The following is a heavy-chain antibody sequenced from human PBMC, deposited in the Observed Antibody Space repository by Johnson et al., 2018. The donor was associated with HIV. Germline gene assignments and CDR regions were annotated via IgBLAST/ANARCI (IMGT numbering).Heavy chain of an antibody. J-gene: IGHJ3*02. CDR1: GFTFDDYG. V-gene: IGHV3-20*04. Sequence: VQLVESGGGVVRPGGSLRLSCAASGFTFDDYGMSWVRQAPGKGLELVSGITWDGGSAGYADSVQGRFTISRDNSKNTLYLQMNSLRAEDMAVYSCAKGTNPLAFDIWGQGTMVTVSS. CDR3: AKGTNPLAFDI. D-gene: IGHD2-8*01. CDR2: ITWDGGSA.